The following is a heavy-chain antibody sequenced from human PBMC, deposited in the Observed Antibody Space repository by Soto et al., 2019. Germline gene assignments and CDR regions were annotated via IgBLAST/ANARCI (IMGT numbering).Heavy chain of an antibody. CDR3: ARGGSSDWQVALDI. CDR1: AGSFSHYY. V-gene: IGHV4-34*01. J-gene: IGHJ3*02. D-gene: IGHD6-19*01. CDR2: IKHGGSS. Sequence: QVQQQPWGAGLLKPSETLSLTCTVYAGSFSHYYWNWIRQSPGKGLEWIGKIKHGGSSSYNPSLRSRVSISVDLSKHQFALTLSSLTAADTAVYYCARGGSSDWQVALDIWGQGTMVPVSS.